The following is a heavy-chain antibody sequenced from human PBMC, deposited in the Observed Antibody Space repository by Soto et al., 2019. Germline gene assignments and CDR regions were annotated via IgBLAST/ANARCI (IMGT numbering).Heavy chain of an antibody. CDR3: ASRITMLRSDYYYYYLDA. Sequence: SETLSLTCTVSGAFISSYYWSWSRQPPWKGLEWIGYIYYSGSTNYNPSLKSRVTISVDTSKNQFSLTLMSVTAADTAVYYCASRITMLRSDYYYYYLDASGKGPPVTFSS. J-gene: IGHJ6*03. CDR2: IYYSGST. V-gene: IGHV4-59*08. CDR1: GAFISSYY. D-gene: IGHD3-10*01.